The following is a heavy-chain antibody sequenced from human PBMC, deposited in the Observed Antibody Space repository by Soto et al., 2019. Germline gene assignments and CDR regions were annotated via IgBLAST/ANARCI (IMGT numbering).Heavy chain of an antibody. CDR3: ARDTATRLGYFDY. J-gene: IGHJ4*02. CDR2: IYYSGST. Sequence: TLSLTCTVSGGSISSGDYYWSWIRQPPGKGLEWIGYIYYSGSTYYNPSLKSRVTISVDTSKNQFSLKLSSVTAADTAVYYCARDTATRLGYFDYWGQGTLVTVSS. CDR1: GGSISSGDYY. V-gene: IGHV4-30-4*01. D-gene: IGHD5-18*01.